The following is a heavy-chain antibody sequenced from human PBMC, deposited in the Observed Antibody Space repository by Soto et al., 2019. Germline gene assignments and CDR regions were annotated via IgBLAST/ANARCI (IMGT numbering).Heavy chain of an antibody. CDR3: VVPARFGYFDL. V-gene: IGHV4-34*01. CDR1: GGSFSNYY. J-gene: IGHJ2*01. Sequence: QVQLQQWGAGLLKPSETLSLTCAVYGGSFSNYYWSWIRQPPGKGLEWIGEINHSGSTNYNPSLKSRVTISIDRSKNQFSLKLSSVTAADTAVYYCVVPARFGYFDLWGRGTLVTVSS. D-gene: IGHD2-15*01. CDR2: INHSGST.